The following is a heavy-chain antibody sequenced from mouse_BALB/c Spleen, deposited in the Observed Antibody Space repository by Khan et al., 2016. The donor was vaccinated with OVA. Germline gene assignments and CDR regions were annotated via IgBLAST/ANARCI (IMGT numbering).Heavy chain of an antibody. CDR3: TRGRAN. CDR2: ISYSGST. J-gene: IGHJ3*01. Sequence: EVQLQESGPGLVKPSQSLSLTCTVTGYSITSDYVWNWIRQFPGNKLEWMGYISYSGSTSYTPSLTSRFSITRDTSKNQFFLQLNSMTTEETATEYCTRGRANWGQGTLVTVSA. CDR1: GYSITSDYV. V-gene: IGHV3-2*02. D-gene: IGHD3-3*01.